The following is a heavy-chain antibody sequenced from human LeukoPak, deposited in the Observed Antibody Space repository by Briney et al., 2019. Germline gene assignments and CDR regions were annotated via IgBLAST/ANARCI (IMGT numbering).Heavy chain of an antibody. J-gene: IGHJ4*02. V-gene: IGHV3-33*01. CDR1: GFTFSSYG. D-gene: IGHD3-22*01. Sequence: GGSLRLSCAASGFTFSSYGMHWVRQAPGKGLEWVAVIWYDGSNKYYADSVKGRFTISRDNSKNTLYLQMNSLRAEDTAVYYCAREVLDHYDSSGAFDYWGQGTLVTVSS. CDR3: AREVLDHYDSSGAFDY. CDR2: IWYDGSNK.